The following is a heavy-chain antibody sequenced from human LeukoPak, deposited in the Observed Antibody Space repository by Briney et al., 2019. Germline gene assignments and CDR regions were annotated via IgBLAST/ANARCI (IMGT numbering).Heavy chain of an antibody. D-gene: IGHD6-19*01. J-gene: IGHJ5*02. Sequence: GGSLRLSCAASGFTVRSNHMSWVRQAPGKGLEWVSVIYSDDSTNNADSVKGRFTISRDNSKNTLYLQMNSLRAEDAAVYYCAREDSSGGGFDPWGQGTLVTVSS. CDR2: IYSDDST. V-gene: IGHV3-53*05. CDR1: GFTVRSNH. CDR3: AREDSSGGGFDP.